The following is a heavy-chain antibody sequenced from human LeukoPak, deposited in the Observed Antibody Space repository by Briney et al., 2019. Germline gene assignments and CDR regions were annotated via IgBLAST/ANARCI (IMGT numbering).Heavy chain of an antibody. Sequence: GGSLRLSCAASGFTFSSYAMSWVRQAPGKGLEWVSAISGSGGSTYYADSVKGRFTISRDNSKNTLYLQMNSLRAEDTAVYYCAKQTGEYCSSTSCYAWGQGTLVTVSS. D-gene: IGHD2-2*01. J-gene: IGHJ5*02. CDR2: ISGSGGST. CDR3: AKQTGEYCSSTSCYA. V-gene: IGHV3-23*01. CDR1: GFTFSSYA.